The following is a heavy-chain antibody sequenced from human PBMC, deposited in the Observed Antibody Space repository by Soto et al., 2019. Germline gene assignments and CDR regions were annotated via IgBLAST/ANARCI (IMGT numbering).Heavy chain of an antibody. V-gene: IGHV1-2*04. D-gene: IGHD3-22*01. J-gene: IGHJ6*02. CDR2: INPNSGGT. CDR1: GYTFTGYY. Sequence: ASVKVSCKASGYTFTGYYMHWVRQAPGQGLEWMGWINPNSGGTNYAQKFQGWVTMTRDTSISTAYMELSRLRSDDTAVYYCARDSYYDSSGYYFPYYYYGMDFWGQGTTVTVYS. CDR3: ARDSYYDSSGYYFPYYYYGMDF.